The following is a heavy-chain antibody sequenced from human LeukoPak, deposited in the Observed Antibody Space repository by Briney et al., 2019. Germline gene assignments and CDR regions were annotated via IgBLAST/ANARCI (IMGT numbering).Heavy chain of an antibody. Sequence: SETLSLTCSVSGVSVSQFFWSWIRQSPRMGLEWIGYIYYSGSTNYNPSLKSRVTISVDTSKNQFSLKLSSVTAADTAVNYCARSWDTPVYYFDYWGQGTLVTVSS. V-gene: IGHV4-59*08. CDR3: ARSWDTPVYYFDY. CDR2: IYYSGST. J-gene: IGHJ4*02. D-gene: IGHD1-26*01. CDR1: GVSVSQFF.